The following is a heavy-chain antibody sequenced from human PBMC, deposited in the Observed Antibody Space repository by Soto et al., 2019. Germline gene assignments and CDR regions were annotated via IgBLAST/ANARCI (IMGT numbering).Heavy chain of an antibody. Sequence: PSETLSLTCTVSGGSISGGDYYWSWLRQPPGKGPEWIGYIYYSGSIYYNPSLKSRVTISVETSKNQFSLKLSSVTAADTAVYYCTRVRNSGNYYGGMDYWGQGTLVTVSS. J-gene: IGHJ4*02. V-gene: IGHV4-30-4*01. CDR3: TRVRNSGNYYGGMDY. CDR1: GGSISGGDYY. CDR2: IYYSGSI. D-gene: IGHD3-22*01.